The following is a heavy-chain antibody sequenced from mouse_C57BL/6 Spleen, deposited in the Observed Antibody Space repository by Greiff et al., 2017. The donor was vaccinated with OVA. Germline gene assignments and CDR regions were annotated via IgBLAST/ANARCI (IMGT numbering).Heavy chain of an antibody. D-gene: IGHD3-1*01. CDR1: GFTFSDYG. V-gene: IGHV5-17*01. CDR2: ISSGSSTI. Sequence: EVKLEESGGGLVKPGGSLKLSCAASGFTFSDYGMHWVRQAPEKGLEWVAYISSGSSTIYYADTVKGRFTISRDNAKNTLFLQMTSLRSEDTAMYYGARWGYTLYYAMDYWGQGTSVTVSS. J-gene: IGHJ4*01. CDR3: ARWGYTLYYAMDY.